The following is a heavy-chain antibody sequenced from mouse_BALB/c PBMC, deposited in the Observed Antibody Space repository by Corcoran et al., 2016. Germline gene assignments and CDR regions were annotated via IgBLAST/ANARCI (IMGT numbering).Heavy chain of an antibody. CDR1: GYTFTDYY. V-gene: IGHV1-84*02. CDR3: ARGYGNYYFDY. Sequence: QIQLQQSGPELGKPGASVKISCKASGYTFTDYYINWVKQKPGQGLEWIGWIYPGSGNTKYNEKFKGKATLTVDTSSSTAYMQLSSLTYEDTAVYFCARGYGNYYFDYWGQGTTLTVSS. J-gene: IGHJ2*01. D-gene: IGHD2-10*02. CDR2: IYPGSGNT.